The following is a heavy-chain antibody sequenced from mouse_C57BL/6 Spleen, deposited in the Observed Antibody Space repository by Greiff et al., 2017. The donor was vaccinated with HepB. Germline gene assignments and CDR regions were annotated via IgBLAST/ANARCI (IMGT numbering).Heavy chain of an antibody. CDR3: ARSGGYYAMDY. V-gene: IGHV1-82*01. Sequence: QVQLQQSGPELVKPGASVKISCKASGYAFSSSWMNWVKQRPGKGLEWIGRIYPGDGDTNYNGKFKGKATLTADKSSSTAYMQLSSPTSEDSAVYFCARSGGYYAMDYWGQGTSVTVSS. D-gene: IGHD3-1*01. J-gene: IGHJ4*01. CDR2: IYPGDGDT. CDR1: GYAFSSSW.